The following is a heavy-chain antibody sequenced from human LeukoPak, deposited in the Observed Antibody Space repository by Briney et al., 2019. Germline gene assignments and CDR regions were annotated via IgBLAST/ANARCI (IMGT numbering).Heavy chain of an antibody. Sequence: GGSLRLSCAASGFTFSSYWMSWVRQAPGKGLEWVANIKQDGSEKYYVDSVKGRFTISRDNAKNSLYLQMNSLRAEDTAVYYCARETGRYYDSSGYYYGDYYFDYWGQGTLVTVSS. D-gene: IGHD3-22*01. CDR3: ARETGRYYDSSGYYYGDYYFDY. CDR1: GFTFSSYW. J-gene: IGHJ4*02. CDR2: IKQDGSEK. V-gene: IGHV3-7*01.